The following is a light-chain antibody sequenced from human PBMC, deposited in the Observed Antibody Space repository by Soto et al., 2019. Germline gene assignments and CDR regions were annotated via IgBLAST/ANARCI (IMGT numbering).Light chain of an antibody. CDR1: QTITNY. CDR2: ATD. J-gene: IGKJ5*01. CDR3: QQSYSTLIT. V-gene: IGKV1-39*01. Sequence: DIQMTQSPSSLSASVGDRVTITCRAGQTITNYLNWYQQQSGKAPKLLSYATDTLQSGVPSRFSASGSGTDYTLTISSLQPEEFATYYCQQSYSTLITFGQGTRLE.